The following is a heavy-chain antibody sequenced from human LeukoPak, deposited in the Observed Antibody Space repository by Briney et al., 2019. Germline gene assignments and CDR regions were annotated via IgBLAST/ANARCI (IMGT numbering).Heavy chain of an antibody. Sequence: ASVKVSCKASGYTFTGYDMHWVRQAPGRGLEWMGWINPNSGGTNYAQKFQGWVTMTRDTSISTAYMELSRLRSDDTAVYYCARDRLNLYGDYDYYYYGMDVWGQGTTVTVSS. J-gene: IGHJ6*02. D-gene: IGHD4-17*01. CDR3: ARDRLNLYGDYDYYYYGMDV. CDR1: GYTFTGYD. CDR2: INPNSGGT. V-gene: IGHV1-2*04.